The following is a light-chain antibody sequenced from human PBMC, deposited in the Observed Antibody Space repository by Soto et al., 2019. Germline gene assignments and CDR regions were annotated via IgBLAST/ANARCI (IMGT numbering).Light chain of an antibody. CDR1: QSVSSD. CDR2: GAS. V-gene: IGKV3-20*01. CDR3: QQYGTSPRE. Sequence: EIVMTQSPATLSVSPGERATLSCRASQSVSSDLAWYQQKPGQAPRLVIYGASNRATGIPDRFSGSGSGTDFTLTISRLEPEDFAMYYCQQYGTSPREFGQGTKVDIK. J-gene: IGKJ1*01.